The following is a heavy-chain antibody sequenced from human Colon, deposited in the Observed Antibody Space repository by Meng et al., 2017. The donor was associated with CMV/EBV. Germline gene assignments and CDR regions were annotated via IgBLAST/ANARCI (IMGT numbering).Heavy chain of an antibody. CDR1: GHSVSSAY. D-gene: IGHD1-26*01. V-gene: IGHV3-53*01. CDR3: ARDTVGGGLDV. Sequence: GGSLRLSCEAYGHSVSSAYMAWVRQAPGKGLEWVSIIYSGGSASYTGSVKGRITVSRDIPTNIVYLQMTSLRVEDTAVYYYARDTVGGGLDVWGQGTTVTVSS. J-gene: IGHJ6*02. CDR2: IYSGGSA.